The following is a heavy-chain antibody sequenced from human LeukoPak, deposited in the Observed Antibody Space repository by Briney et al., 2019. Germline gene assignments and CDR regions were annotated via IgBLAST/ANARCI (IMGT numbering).Heavy chain of an antibody. Sequence: SETLSLTRTVSGGSISSYYWSWIRQPPGKGLEWIGYIYYSGSTNYNPSLKSRVTISVDTSKNQFSLKLSSVTAADTAVYYCARGRVTTLDYWGQGTLVTVSS. D-gene: IGHD4-17*01. V-gene: IGHV4-59*01. J-gene: IGHJ4*02. CDR2: IYYSGST. CDR3: ARGRVTTLDY. CDR1: GGSISSYY.